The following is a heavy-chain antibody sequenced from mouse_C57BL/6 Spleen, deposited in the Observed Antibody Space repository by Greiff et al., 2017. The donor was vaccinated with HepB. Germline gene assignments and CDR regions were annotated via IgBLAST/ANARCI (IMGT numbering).Heavy chain of an antibody. D-gene: IGHD2-5*01. V-gene: IGHV1-82*01. CDR2: IYPGDGDT. J-gene: IGHJ2*01. Sequence: QVQLQQSGPELVKPGASVKISCKASGYAFSSSWMNWVKQRPGKGLEWIGRIYPGDGDTNYDGKFKGKATLTADKSSSTAYMQLSSLTSEDSAVYICAREGLYDSNGGGLGDWGEGTTLTVAS. CDR1: GYAFSSSW. CDR3: AREGLYDSNGGGLGD.